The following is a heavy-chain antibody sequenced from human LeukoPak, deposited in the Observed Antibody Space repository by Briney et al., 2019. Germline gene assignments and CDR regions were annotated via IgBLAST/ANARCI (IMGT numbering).Heavy chain of an antibody. CDR2: ISYDGSNK. Sequence: GRSLRLSCAASGFTFSSYGMHWVRQAPGKGLEWVAVISYDGSNKYYADSVKGRFTISRDNSKNTLYLQMNSLRAEDTAVYYCVRAGYYYDSSVYFDYWGQGTLVTVSS. D-gene: IGHD3-22*01. CDR3: VRAGYYYDSSVYFDY. J-gene: IGHJ4*02. V-gene: IGHV3-30*03. CDR1: GFTFSSYG.